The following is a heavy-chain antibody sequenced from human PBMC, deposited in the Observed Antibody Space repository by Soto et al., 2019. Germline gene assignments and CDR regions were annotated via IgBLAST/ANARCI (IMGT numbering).Heavy chain of an antibody. CDR2: MNPNSGNT. Sequence: ASVKVSCKASGYTFTSYYINWVLQATGQGLEWMGWMNPNSGNTDYAQKFQGRVTMTRNTPISTVYMELSSLRSEDTAVYYCARGPRYYESGVRFDPWGQGTLVTSPQ. J-gene: IGHJ5*02. V-gene: IGHV1-8*01. D-gene: IGHD3-9*01. CDR1: GYTFTSYY. CDR3: ARGPRYYESGVRFDP.